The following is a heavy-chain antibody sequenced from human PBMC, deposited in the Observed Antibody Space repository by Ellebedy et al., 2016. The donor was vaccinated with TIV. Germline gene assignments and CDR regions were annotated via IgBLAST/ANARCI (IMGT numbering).Heavy chain of an antibody. CDR3: ARDRDVTSRGILDY. J-gene: IGHJ4*02. CDR1: GASITSSNW. D-gene: IGHD5-24*01. Sequence: MPSETLSLTCAVSGASITSSNWWPWVRQAPGRGLDWIGEVYHSGSTYYNPSLKSRVSMSVDKSKNQFSLNLSSVTAADTAIYYCARDRDVTSRGILDYWGQGILVTVSS. V-gene: IGHV4-4*02. CDR2: VYHSGST.